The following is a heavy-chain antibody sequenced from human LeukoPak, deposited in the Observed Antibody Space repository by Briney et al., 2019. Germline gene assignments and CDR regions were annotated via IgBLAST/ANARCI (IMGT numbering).Heavy chain of an antibody. CDR1: GYTFTSYG. CDR2: ISAYNGNT. CDR3: ARGLTAFGELSAPFDY. V-gene: IGHV1-18*04. J-gene: IGHJ4*02. D-gene: IGHD3-10*01. Sequence: ASVKVSCKASGYTFTSYGISWVRKAPGQGLEWMGWISAYNGNTNYAQKLQGSVAMTTDTSTSTAYMELRSRRSDDTAVYYCARGLTAFGELSAPFDYWGQGTLVTVSS.